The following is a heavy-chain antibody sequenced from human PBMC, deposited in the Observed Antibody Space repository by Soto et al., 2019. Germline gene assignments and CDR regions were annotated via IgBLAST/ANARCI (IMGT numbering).Heavy chain of an antibody. D-gene: IGHD3-22*01. CDR2: ISSSSSYI. J-gene: IGHJ4*02. CDR3: ARDDSSGYPDY. Sequence: GGSLRLSCAASGFTFSTYSMNWVRQASGKGLEWVSSISSSSSYIYYADSVKGRFTSSRDNAKNSLYLQMNSLRAEDTAVYYCARDDSSGYPDYWGQGTLVTVSS. V-gene: IGHV3-21*01. CDR1: GFTFSTYS.